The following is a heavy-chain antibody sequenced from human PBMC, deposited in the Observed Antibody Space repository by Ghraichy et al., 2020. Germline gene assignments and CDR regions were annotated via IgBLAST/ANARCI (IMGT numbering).Heavy chain of an antibody. D-gene: IGHD2-21*02. Sequence: LSLTCAVYGGSFSGYYWSWIRQPPGKGLEWIGEINHSGSTNYNPSLKSRVTISVDTSKNQFSLKLSSVTAADTAVYYCARAEVPPTVVTATYFDYWGQGTLVTVSS. CDR2: INHSGST. V-gene: IGHV4-34*01. J-gene: IGHJ4*02. CDR1: GGSFSGYY. CDR3: ARAEVPPTVVTATYFDY.